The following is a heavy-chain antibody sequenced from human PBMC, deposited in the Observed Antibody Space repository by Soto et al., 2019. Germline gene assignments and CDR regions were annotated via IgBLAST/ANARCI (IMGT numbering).Heavy chain of an antibody. V-gene: IGHV4-39*01. J-gene: IGHJ5*02. D-gene: IGHD2-21*01. CDR3: ARQPTTGDTDLWFDP. Sequence: SETLSLTRNVSGGSISTSRSYWAWIRQPPGKGLEWLANIFYSGSTYYNPSLASRVTVSVDTSKNEFSLKLRSVTAADTAVYYCARQPTTGDTDLWFDPWGQGTLDTVSS. CDR2: IFYSGST. CDR1: GGSISTSRSY.